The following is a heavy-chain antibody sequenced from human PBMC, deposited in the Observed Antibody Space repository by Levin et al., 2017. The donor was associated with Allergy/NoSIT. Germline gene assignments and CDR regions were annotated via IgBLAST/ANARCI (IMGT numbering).Heavy chain of an antibody. J-gene: IGHJ5*02. CDR1: GFTLSGSA. Sequence: GGSLRLSCAASGFTLSGSAMHWVRQASGKGLEWVGRIGSKANSYATAYAASVKGRFTISRDDSKNTAYLQMNSLKTEDTAMYYCTREYVVVASVSWFDPWGQGTLVTVSS. CDR3: TREYVVVASVSWFDP. D-gene: IGHD2-15*01. V-gene: IGHV3-73*01. CDR2: IGSKANSYAT.